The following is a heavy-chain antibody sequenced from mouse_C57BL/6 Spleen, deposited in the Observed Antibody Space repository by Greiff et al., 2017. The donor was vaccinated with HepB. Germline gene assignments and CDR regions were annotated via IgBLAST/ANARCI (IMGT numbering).Heavy chain of an antibody. CDR2: INPNNGGT. V-gene: IGHV1-18*01. Sequence: VQLKESGPELVKPGASVKIPCKASGYTFTDYNMDWVKQSHGKSLEWIGDINPNNGGTIYNQKFKGKATLTVDKSSSTAYMELRSLTSEDTAVYYCARPSYYGSSSFDYWGQGTTLTVSS. D-gene: IGHD1-1*01. CDR3: ARPSYYGSSSFDY. CDR1: GYTFTDYN. J-gene: IGHJ2*01.